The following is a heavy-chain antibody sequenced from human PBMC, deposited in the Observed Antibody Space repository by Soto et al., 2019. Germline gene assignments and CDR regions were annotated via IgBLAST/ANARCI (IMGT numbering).Heavy chain of an antibody. D-gene: IGHD1-1*01. CDR2: TGNT. J-gene: IGHJ6*02. CDR1: GGSISDDY. CDR3: ARAEGTTGTIGWDYYGMDG. Sequence: SETLSLTCTVSGGSISDDYWSWIRQPPGKTLEWIGFTGNTNYSPSLKSRVTISVDTSKNQFSLKLSSVTAADTAVYYCARAEGTTGTIGWDYYGMDGWGQGTTVTVSS. V-gene: IGHV4-59*01.